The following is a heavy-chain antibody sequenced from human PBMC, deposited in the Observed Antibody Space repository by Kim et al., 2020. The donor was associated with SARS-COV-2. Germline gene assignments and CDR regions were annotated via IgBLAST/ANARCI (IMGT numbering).Heavy chain of an antibody. CDR3: AKVRRITFGGVIVPADY. V-gene: IGHV3-23*01. J-gene: IGHJ4*02. D-gene: IGHD3-16*02. Sequence: GKGRFTISRDNSKNTLYLQMNSLRAEDTAVYYCAKVRRITFGGVIVPADYWGQGTLVTVSS.